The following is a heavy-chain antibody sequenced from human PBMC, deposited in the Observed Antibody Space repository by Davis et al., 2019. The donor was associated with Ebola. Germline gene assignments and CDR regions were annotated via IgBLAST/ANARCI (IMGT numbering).Heavy chain of an antibody. J-gene: IGHJ5*02. V-gene: IGHV1-18*04. CDR3: ASSEQWLSNWFDP. Sequence: SVPVSRKASRYTFTSFGLTWVRQAPAQGLEWMGWISAYNGNTNYAQKLQGRVTMTTDTSTSTAYMELSSLRSEDTAVYYCASSEQWLSNWFDPWGQGTLVTVSS. D-gene: IGHD6-19*01. CDR1: RYTFTSFG. CDR2: ISAYNGNT.